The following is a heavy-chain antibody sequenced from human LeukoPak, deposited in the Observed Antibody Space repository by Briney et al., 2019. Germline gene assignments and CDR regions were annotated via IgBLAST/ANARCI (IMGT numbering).Heavy chain of an antibody. CDR2: FDPEDGET. CDR1: GYTLTELS. J-gene: IGHJ5*02. CDR3: ATCDEGYFDL. Sequence: ASVKVSCKVSGYTLTELSMHWVRQAPGKGLEWMGGFDPEDGETVYAQKFQGRVTMTEDTSTDTAYMELSSLTSEDTAVYYCATCDEGYFDLWGQGTLVTVSS. D-gene: IGHD2-2*01. V-gene: IGHV1-24*01.